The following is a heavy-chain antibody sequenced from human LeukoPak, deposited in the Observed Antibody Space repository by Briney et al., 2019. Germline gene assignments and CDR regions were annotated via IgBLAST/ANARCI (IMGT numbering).Heavy chain of an antibody. J-gene: IGHJ5*02. Sequence: SQTLSLTCAISGDSVSSNSAAWNWIRQSPSRGLECLGRTYYRSKWYNDYAVSVKSRITINPDTSKNQFSLQLNSVTPEDTAVYYCARHAGYCSSTSCYPHRWFDPWGQGTLVTVSS. CDR3: ARHAGYCSSTSCYPHRWFDP. V-gene: IGHV6-1*01. D-gene: IGHD2-2*01. CDR1: GDSVSSNSAA. CDR2: TYYRSKWYN.